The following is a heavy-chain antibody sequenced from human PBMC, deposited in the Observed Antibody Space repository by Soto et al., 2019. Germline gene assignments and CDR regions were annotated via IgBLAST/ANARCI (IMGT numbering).Heavy chain of an antibody. D-gene: IGHD2-15*01. CDR2: ISPYNGDT. CDR1: GYTFTTYG. CDR3: ARTPRAKMPVLESANRFDY. V-gene: IGHV1-18*04. J-gene: IGHJ4*02. Sequence: ASVKVSCKASGYTFTTYGFNWVRQAPGQGLEWMGWISPYNGDTNYAQNFQGRVTLTTDTSTSTAYMELRSLTSDDTAVYYCARTPRAKMPVLESANRFDYWGQGTLVTVYS.